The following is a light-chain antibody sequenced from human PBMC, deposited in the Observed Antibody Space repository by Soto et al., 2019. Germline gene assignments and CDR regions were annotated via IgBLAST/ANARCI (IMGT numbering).Light chain of an antibody. CDR3: HQYANSYPT. Sequence: DIQMTQSPSTLSASVGDRVTITCRASQSISVYLAWYQQRPREAPKLLSYGGSSLESGVPSRFSGSGSGTEFTITISSLQPTDVATYYCHQYANSYPTFGQGTKLEI. J-gene: IGKJ2*01. V-gene: IGKV1-5*01. CDR1: QSISVY. CDR2: GGS.